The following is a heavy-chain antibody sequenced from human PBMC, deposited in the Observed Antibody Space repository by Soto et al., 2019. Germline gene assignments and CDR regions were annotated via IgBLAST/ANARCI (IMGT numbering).Heavy chain of an antibody. CDR1: GYTFTSYY. CDR3: ARDKTFYGSGLLYYYGMDV. D-gene: IGHD3-10*01. J-gene: IGHJ6*02. CDR2: INPSGGST. V-gene: IGHV1-46*01. Sequence: ASVKVSCKASGYTFTSYYMHWVRQAPGQGLEWMGIINPSGGSTSYAQKFQGRVTMTRDTSTSTVYMELSSLRSEDTAVYYCARDKTFYGSGLLYYYGMDVWRQGTPVTV.